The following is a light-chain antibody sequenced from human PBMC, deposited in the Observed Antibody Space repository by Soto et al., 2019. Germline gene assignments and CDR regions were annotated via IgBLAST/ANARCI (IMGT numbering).Light chain of an antibody. CDR1: GPNIGAHYD. V-gene: IGLV1-40*01. Sequence: QSVLTQPPSVSGAPGQRVTISCTGSGPNIGAHYDVHWYQQLPGTAPKLLMYRYSNRPSGVPDRFSGSKSGTSASLAITGLQAEDEADYYCQSYDNSLSGWVFGGGTKLTVL. CDR3: QSYDNSLSGWV. CDR2: RYS. J-gene: IGLJ3*02.